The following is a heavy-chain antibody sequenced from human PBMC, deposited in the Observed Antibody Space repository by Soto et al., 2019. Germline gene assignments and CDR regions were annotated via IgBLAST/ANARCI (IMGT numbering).Heavy chain of an antibody. CDR3: ARADTAMENFDY. D-gene: IGHD5-18*01. V-gene: IGHV3-23*01. J-gene: IGHJ4*02. Sequence: PGGSLRLSCAASGFTFSSYAMSWVRQAPGKGLEWVSAISGSGGSTYYADSVKGRFTISRDNSKNTLYLQMNSLRAEDTAVYYCARADTAMENFDYWGQGTLVTVSS. CDR1: GFTFSSYA. CDR2: ISGSGGST.